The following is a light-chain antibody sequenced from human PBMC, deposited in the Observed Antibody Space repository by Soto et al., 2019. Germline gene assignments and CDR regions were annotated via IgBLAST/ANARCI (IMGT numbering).Light chain of an antibody. CDR3: QQYYNWLWT. CDR2: GAS. Sequence: IVMTQSPATLSVSPGDRATLSCRASLSVNSNLAWYQQKPGQAPRLLIYGASTRAPGIPARFSGSGSGTEFTLTISSLQSEDSAVYYCQQYYNWLWTFGQGTRVEI. CDR1: LSVNSN. V-gene: IGKV3-15*01. J-gene: IGKJ1*01.